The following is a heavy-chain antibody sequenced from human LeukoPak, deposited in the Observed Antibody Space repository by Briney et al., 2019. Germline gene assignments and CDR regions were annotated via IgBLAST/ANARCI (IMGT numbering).Heavy chain of an antibody. CDR1: GFTFSSYS. D-gene: IGHD6-19*01. CDR3: ARDPTGIGSSGWYSTFDY. J-gene: IGHJ4*02. Sequence: GGSLRLSCAASGFTFSSYSMNWVRQAPGKGLEWVSSISSSSYIYYADSVKGRFTISRDNAKNSLYLQMNSLRAEDTAVYYCARDPTGIGSSGWYSTFDYWGQGTLVTVSS. CDR2: ISSSSYI. V-gene: IGHV3-21*01.